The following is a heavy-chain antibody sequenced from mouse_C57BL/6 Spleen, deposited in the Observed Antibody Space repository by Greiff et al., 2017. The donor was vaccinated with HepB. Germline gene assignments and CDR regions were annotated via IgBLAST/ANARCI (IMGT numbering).Heavy chain of an antibody. V-gene: IGHV7-4*01. CDR2: IRNKVNGYTT. J-gene: IGHJ3*01. CDR1: GFAFIDYS. D-gene: IGHD1-1*01. Sequence: EVKVVESGGGLVQPGSSLRLSCAASGFAFIDYSMSWVRQLPGKAPEWLALIRNKVNGYTTDYSASVKGRFTISRDNSQNILYLQMNTLRAEDSASYYCVKAVSSGSCYTWFAYWGQGTLVTVSA. CDR3: VKAVSSGSCYTWFAY.